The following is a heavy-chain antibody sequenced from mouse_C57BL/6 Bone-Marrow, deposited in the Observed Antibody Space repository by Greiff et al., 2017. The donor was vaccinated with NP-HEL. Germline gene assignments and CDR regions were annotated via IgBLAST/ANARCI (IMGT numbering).Heavy chain of an antibody. CDR1: GFSFNTYA. V-gene: IGHV10-1*01. CDR2: IRSKSNNYAT. Sequence: GGGLVQPKGSLKLSCAASGFSFNTYAMNWVRQAPGKGLEWVARIRSKSNNYATYYADSVKDRFTISRDDSESMLYLQMNNLKTEDTAMYYCVRHGDYDSYWYFDVWGTGTTVTVSS. J-gene: IGHJ1*03. CDR3: VRHGDYDSYWYFDV. D-gene: IGHD2-4*01.